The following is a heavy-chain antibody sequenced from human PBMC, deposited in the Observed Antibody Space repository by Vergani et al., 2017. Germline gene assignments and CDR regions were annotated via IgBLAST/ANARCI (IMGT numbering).Heavy chain of an antibody. V-gene: IGHV1-45*01. J-gene: IGHJ5*02. CDR2: ITPFNGNT. CDR3: ARGVGLRFLEWLSGGSNWFDP. CDR1: GYTFTYRY. D-gene: IGHD3-3*01. Sequence: QMQLVQSGAEVKKTGSSVKVSCKASGYTFTYRYLHWVRQAPGQALEWMGWITPFNGNTNYAQKFQGRVTRPVDTAKNQFSLKLSSVTAADTAVYYCARGVGLRFLEWLSGGSNWFDPWGQGTLVTVSS.